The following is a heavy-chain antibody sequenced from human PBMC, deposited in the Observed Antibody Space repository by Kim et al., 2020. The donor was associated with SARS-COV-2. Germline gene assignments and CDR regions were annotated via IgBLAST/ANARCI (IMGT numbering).Heavy chain of an antibody. Sequence: GESTCYADTVKGRFTISSDTSKNPVYVQLTSLRAEDTAVYYCAMYLNHDTWGQGTLVTVSS. CDR2: GEST. V-gene: IGHV3-23*01. D-gene: IGHD2-8*01. CDR3: AMYLNHDT. J-gene: IGHJ5*02.